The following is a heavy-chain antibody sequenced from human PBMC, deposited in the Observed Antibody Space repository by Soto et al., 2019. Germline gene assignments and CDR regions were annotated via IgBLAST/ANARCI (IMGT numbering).Heavy chain of an antibody. CDR2: IYWDDDK. J-gene: IGHJ5*02. Sequence: QITLKESGPTLVKPTQTLTLTCTFSGFSLSTSGVGVGWIRQPPGKALEWLALIYWDDDKRYSPSRKSRLTITKDTFKNPVVLTMTNMDPVDTGTYYWAHSEGYWTNGVCYGVDEGSFMTYNWFGPWGQGTLVTVSS. V-gene: IGHV2-5*02. D-gene: IGHD2-8*01. CDR3: AHSEGYWTNGVCYGVDEGSFMTYNWFGP. CDR1: GFSLSTSGVG.